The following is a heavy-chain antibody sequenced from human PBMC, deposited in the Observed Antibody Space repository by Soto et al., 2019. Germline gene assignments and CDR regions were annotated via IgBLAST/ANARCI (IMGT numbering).Heavy chain of an antibody. J-gene: IGHJ5*02. CDR3: ARDLRFWSGLREDYNWFDP. V-gene: IGHV4-59*01. D-gene: IGHD3-3*01. CDR2: IYYSGST. Sequence: SETLSLTCTVSGGSISSYYWSWIRQPPGKGLEWFGYIYYSGSTNYNPSLKSRVTISVDTSKNQFSLKLSSVTAADTAVYYCARDLRFWSGLREDYNWFDPWGQGALVNVSS. CDR1: GGSISSYY.